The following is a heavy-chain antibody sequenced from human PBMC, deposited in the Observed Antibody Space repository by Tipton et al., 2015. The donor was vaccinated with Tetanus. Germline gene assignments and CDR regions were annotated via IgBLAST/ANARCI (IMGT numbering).Heavy chain of an antibody. CDR2: IYPGDSDT. J-gene: IGHJ4*02. CDR3: ARAHCTDGVCNFDF. V-gene: IGHV5-51*01. D-gene: IGHD2-8*01. CDR1: GYIFNNYW. Sequence: VQLVQSGGEVKKPGESLKISCKGSGYIFNNYWIGWVRQKPGKGLEWMGFIYPGDSDTRYSPSSQGQVTISVDKSINTAYLQWSSLKASDTSMFYCARAHCTDGVCNFDFWGQGALVTVAS.